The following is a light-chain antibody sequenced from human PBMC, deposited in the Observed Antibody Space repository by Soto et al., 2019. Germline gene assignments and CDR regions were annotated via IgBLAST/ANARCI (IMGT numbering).Light chain of an antibody. Sequence: QPVLTQPPSVSGAPGQRVTISCTGSSSNIGAGYDVYWYQQLPGRAPKLLIYGNSKGPSGVPDRFSDSKSGTSASLAITGLQAEDEADYYCQSYDNSLSGSRIFGGGTQLTVL. CDR2: GNS. CDR1: SSNIGAGYD. J-gene: IGLJ2*01. V-gene: IGLV1-40*01. CDR3: QSYDNSLSGSRI.